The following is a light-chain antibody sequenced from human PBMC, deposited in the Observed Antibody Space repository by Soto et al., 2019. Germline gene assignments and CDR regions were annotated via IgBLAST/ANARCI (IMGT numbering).Light chain of an antibody. CDR3: GSWDDSLNGLV. Sequence: VLTQPPSVSAAPGQKVTISCSGSSSNIGGNSVSWYQQLPGTAPKLLIYGDNKRPSGIPDRFSGSKSGTSATLGITGFQTGDEADYYCGSWDDSLNGLVFGTGTKVTVL. J-gene: IGLJ1*01. V-gene: IGLV1-51*01. CDR2: GDN. CDR1: SSNIGGNS.